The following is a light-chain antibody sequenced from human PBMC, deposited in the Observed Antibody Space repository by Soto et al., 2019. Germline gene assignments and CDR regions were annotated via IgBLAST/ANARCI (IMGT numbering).Light chain of an antibody. CDR1: QGIRSE. CDR3: IQDYNYPLT. J-gene: IGKJ4*01. V-gene: IGKV1-6*01. CDR2: TAS. Sequence: AVQMTQSPSSLSASVGYRFTITCRARQGIRSELGWYQQKPGKAPNLLIYTASSLQSGVPSRFRGSGSGTDITLTISSLQPEDFATYYCIQDYNYPLTFGGGTKVDIK.